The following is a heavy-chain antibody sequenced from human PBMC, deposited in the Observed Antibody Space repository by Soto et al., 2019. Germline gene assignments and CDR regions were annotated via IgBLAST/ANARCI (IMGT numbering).Heavy chain of an antibody. CDR3: ARERGWWRGYSDY. V-gene: IGHV1-69*01. CDR2: VIPIFGKR. CDR1: GGTFSSYA. D-gene: IGHD2-15*01. Sequence: QVQLVQSGAEVKKPGSSVKFSCKASGGTFSSYAISWVRQAPGQGLEWMGGVIPIFGKRNYAQKLQCRVTISAVESPSKTHMTLSSLRSEVTAGYSCARERGWWRGYSDYWGQGTLVTVSS. J-gene: IGHJ4*02.